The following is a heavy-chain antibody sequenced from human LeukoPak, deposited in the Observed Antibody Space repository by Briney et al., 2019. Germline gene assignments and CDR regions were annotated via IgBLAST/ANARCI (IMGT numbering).Heavy chain of an antibody. D-gene: IGHD2-2*01. CDR1: GITFSSYS. CDR2: ISSSSSYI. V-gene: IGHV3-21*01. J-gene: IGHJ5*02. Sequence: GGSLRLSCATSGITFSSYSMNWVRQAPGKGLEWVSSISSSSSYIYYADSVKGRFTISRDNAKNSLYLQMNSLRAEDTAVYYCARDWGRYCSSTSCYSPWFDPWGQGTLVTVSS. CDR3: ARDWGRYCSSTSCYSPWFDP.